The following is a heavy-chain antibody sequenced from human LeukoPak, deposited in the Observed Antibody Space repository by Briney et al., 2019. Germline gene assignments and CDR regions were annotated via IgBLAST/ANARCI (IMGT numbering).Heavy chain of an antibody. CDR3: AKPRSGIAAPGTPLGY. V-gene: IGHV3-23*01. CDR1: GFTVTNDY. CDR2: ISGSGDST. Sequence: GGSLRLSCAVSGFTVTNDYMNWVRQAPGKGLEWVSVISGSGDSTYYADSVKGRFTISRDNSKNTVYLQMNSLRAEDTAVYYCAKPRSGIAAPGTPLGYWGQGTLVTVSS. D-gene: IGHD6-13*01. J-gene: IGHJ4*02.